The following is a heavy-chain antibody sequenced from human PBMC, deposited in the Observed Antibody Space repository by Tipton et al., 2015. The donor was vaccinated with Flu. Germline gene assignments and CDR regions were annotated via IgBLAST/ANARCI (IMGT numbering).Heavy chain of an antibody. Sequence: SLRLSCAASGFTVGNNYMSWVRQAPRQGLEWVSVAYPGGSTYYADSVKGRFTISRDNSRNTLYLQMNSLRADDTAVYYCVRALDDWGQGTLVTVSS. CDR1: GFTVGNNY. J-gene: IGHJ4*02. CDR3: VRALDD. V-gene: IGHV3-66*01. CDR2: AYPGGST.